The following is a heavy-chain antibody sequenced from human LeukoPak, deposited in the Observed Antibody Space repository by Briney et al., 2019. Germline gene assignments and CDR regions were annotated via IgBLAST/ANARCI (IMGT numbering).Heavy chain of an antibody. CDR2: IRSKAYGGTT. D-gene: IGHD3-3*01. J-gene: IGHJ3*02. CDR1: GFTFGDYA. V-gene: IGHV3-49*04. Sequence: PGRSLRLSCTASGFTFGDYAMSWVRQAPGKGPEWVGFIRSKAYGGTTEYAASVKGRFTISRDDSKSIAYLQMNSLKTEDTAVYYCMRSYYDFWSGSPPDAFDIWGQGTMVTVSS. CDR3: MRSYYDFWSGSPPDAFDI.